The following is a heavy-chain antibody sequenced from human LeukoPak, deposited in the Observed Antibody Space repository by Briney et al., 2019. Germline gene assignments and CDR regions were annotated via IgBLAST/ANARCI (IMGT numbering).Heavy chain of an antibody. V-gene: IGHV3-30*18. J-gene: IGHJ4*02. CDR2: ISYDGSNK. D-gene: IGHD3-9*01. CDR3: AKNGYYDILTGYPND. Sequence: GRSLRLSCAASGFTFSSYGMHWVRQAPGKGLEWVAVISYDGSNKYYADSVKGRFTISRDNSKNTLYLQMNSLRAEDTAVYYCAKNGYYDILTGYPNDWGQGTMVTSSS. CDR1: GFTFSSYG.